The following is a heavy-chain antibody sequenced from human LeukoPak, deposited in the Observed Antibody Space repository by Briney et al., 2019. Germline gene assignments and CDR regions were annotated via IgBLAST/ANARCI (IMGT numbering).Heavy chain of an antibody. CDR2: ISYDGSNK. D-gene: IGHD2-15*01. CDR1: GFTFSSYG. Sequence: PGGSLRLSCAASGFTFSSYGMHWVRQAPGKGLEWVAVISYDGSNKYYADSVKGRFTISRDNSKNTLYLQMNSLRAEDTAVYYCARGPYVVYWFDPWGQGTLVTVSS. J-gene: IGHJ5*02. V-gene: IGHV3-30*03. CDR3: ARGPYVVYWFDP.